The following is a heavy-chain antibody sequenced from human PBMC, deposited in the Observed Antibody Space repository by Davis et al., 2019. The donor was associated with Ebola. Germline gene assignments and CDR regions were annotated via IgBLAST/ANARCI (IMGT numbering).Heavy chain of an antibody. Sequence: ASVKVSCKASGYTLTSYGISWVRQAPGQGLEWMGRINPNSGGTNYAQKFQGRVTMTRDTSISTAYMELSRLRSDDTAVYYCASDIVVVPAAKISDYWGQGTLVTVSS. CDR2: INPNSGGT. V-gene: IGHV1-2*06. D-gene: IGHD2-2*01. CDR1: GYTLTSYG. J-gene: IGHJ4*02. CDR3: ASDIVVVPAAKISDY.